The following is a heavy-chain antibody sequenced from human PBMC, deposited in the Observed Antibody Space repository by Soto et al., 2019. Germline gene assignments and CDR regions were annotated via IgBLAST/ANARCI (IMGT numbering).Heavy chain of an antibody. D-gene: IGHD1-7*01. J-gene: IGHJ6*02. V-gene: IGHV5-10-1*01. CDR1: GYSFTSYW. CDR2: IDPSDSYT. Sequence: AGESLKISCKGSGYSFTSYWISWVRQMPGKGLEWMGRIDPSDSYTNYSPSFQGHVTISADKSISTAYLQWSSLKASDTAMYYCAGPLTGTTSLYYYYGMDVWGQGTTVTVYS. CDR3: AGPLTGTTSLYYYYGMDV.